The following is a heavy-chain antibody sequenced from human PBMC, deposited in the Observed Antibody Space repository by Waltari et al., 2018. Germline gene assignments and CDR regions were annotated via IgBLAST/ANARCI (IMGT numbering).Heavy chain of an antibody. Sequence: QVQLVQSGAEVKKPGASVKVSCKVSGYTLTEFSMHWVRQAPGKGLGWMGGFDPEDGETIYAQKFQGRVTMTEDTSTDTAYMELSSLRSEDTAVYYCATTPGYYDFWSGYYYYYGMDVWGQGTTVTVSS. CDR1: GYTLTEFS. V-gene: IGHV1-24*01. CDR3: ATTPGYYDFWSGYYYYYGMDV. J-gene: IGHJ6*02. D-gene: IGHD3-3*01. CDR2: FDPEDGET.